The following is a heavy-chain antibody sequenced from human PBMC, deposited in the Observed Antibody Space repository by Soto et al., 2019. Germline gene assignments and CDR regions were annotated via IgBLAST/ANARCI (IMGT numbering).Heavy chain of an antibody. V-gene: IGHV4-59*01. Sequence: SETLSLTCTVSGGSISSYYLSWIRQPPGKGLEWIGYIYYSGSTNYNPSLKSRVTISVDTSKNQFSLKLSSVTAADTAVYYCARGRPQKGGYCSSTSCYSYYYYYMDVWGKGTTVTVSS. CDR2: IYYSGST. J-gene: IGHJ6*03. D-gene: IGHD2-2*01. CDR3: ARGRPQKGGYCSSTSCYSYYYYYMDV. CDR1: GGSISSYY.